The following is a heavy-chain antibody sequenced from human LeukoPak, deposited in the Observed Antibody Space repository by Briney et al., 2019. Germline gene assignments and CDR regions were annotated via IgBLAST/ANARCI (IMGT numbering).Heavy chain of an antibody. CDR3: ARASSFLGDFRFYYFDY. V-gene: IGHV1-18*01. CDR2: ISAYNGNT. Sequence: ASVKVSCKASGYTFTSYGISWVRQAPGQGLEWMGWISAYNGNTNYAQKLQGRVTMTTDTSTSTAYMELRSLRSDDTAVYYCARASSFLGDFRFYYFDYWGQGTLVTVSS. J-gene: IGHJ4*02. D-gene: IGHD3-16*01. CDR1: GYTFTSYG.